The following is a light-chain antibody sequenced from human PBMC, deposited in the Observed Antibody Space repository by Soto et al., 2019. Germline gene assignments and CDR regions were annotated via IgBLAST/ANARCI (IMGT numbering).Light chain of an antibody. CDR2: DAS. CDR3: QQYDGLRVT. J-gene: IGKJ3*01. CDR1: QDISRY. V-gene: IGKV1-33*01. Sequence: DIQMTQSPSSLAASVGDRVTITCQASQDISRYLNWYQQKPGRAPKLLIYDASKMETGVPSRFSGSGSGTGFTFTITSLQPEDIGTYYYQQYDGLRVTFGPGTKVEIK.